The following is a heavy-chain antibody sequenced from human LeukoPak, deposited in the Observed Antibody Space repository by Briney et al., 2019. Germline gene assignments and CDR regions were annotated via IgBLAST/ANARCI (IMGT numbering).Heavy chain of an antibody. CDR3: ARAGNGYYPFDY. CDR1: GDSISTYY. D-gene: IGHD3-22*01. J-gene: IGHJ4*02. V-gene: IGHV4-59*01. CDR2: VFHSGRT. Sequence: SETLSLTCTVSGDSISTYYWSWIRQPPGKGLEWIGYVFHSGRTNYNPSLKSRVTILVDTSKNQFSLILTSVTAADTAVYYCARAGNGYYPFDYWGQGTLVTVSS.